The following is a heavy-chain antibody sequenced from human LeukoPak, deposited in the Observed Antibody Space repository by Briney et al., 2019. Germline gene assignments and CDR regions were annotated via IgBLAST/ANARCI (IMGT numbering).Heavy chain of an antibody. Sequence: AASVKVSCKASGYTFTSYYMHWVRQAPGQGLEWMGIINPSGGSTSYAQKFQGRVTMTRDTSTSTVYMELSSLRSEDTAVYYCARDRIIPMVRGVMDYYYYCGMDVWGQGTTVTVSS. D-gene: IGHD3-10*01. V-gene: IGHV1-46*03. CDR1: GYTFTSYY. J-gene: IGHJ6*02. CDR3: ARDRIIPMVRGVMDYYYYCGMDV. CDR2: INPSGGST.